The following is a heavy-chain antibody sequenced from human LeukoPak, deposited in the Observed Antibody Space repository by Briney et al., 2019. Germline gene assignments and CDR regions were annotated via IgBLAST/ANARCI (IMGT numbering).Heavy chain of an antibody. CDR1: GVTFSSYE. J-gene: IGHJ6*04. V-gene: IGHV3-48*03. CDR3: AELGITMIGGV. CDR2: ISSSGSTI. D-gene: IGHD3-10*02. Sequence: GGSLRLSCAASGVTFSSYEMNWVRQAPGKGLEWVSDISSSGSTIYYAACVKGRFTISRDNAKTSLYLQMNSLRAEDTAVYYCAELGITMIGGVWGKGTTVTISS.